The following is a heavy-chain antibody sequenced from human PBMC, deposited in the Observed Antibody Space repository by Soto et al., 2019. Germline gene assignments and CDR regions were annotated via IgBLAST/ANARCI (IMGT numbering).Heavy chain of an antibody. CDR2: IYPGDSDT. V-gene: IGHV5-51*01. Sequence: GESLKISCKGSGYSFTSYWIGWVRQMPGKGLEWMGIIYPGDSDTRYSPSFQGQVTISADKSISTAYLQWSSLKASDTAMYYCARQEYSSSWYHYYYGMDVWGQGTTVTVSS. D-gene: IGHD6-13*01. J-gene: IGHJ6*02. CDR1: GYSFTSYW. CDR3: ARQEYSSSWYHYYYGMDV.